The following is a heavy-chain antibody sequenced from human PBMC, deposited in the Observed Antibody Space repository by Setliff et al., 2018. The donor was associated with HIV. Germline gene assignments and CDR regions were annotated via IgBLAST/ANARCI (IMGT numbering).Heavy chain of an antibody. J-gene: IGHJ4*02. CDR1: GYTLTEFS. Sequence: ASVKVSCKVSGYTLTEFSMHWVRQAPGKGLEWMGGFDPEEGETMYAQKFQGRVTVTEDTSSDTAYMELSSLRSEDTAVYYCAPWRKVAAPGVWFSAHDYWGQGTPVTVSS. V-gene: IGHV1-24*01. CDR2: FDPEEGET. D-gene: IGHD2-15*01. CDR3: APWRKVAAPGVWFSAHDY.